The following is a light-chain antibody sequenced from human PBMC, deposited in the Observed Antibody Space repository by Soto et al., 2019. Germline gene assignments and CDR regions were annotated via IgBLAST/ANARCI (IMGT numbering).Light chain of an antibody. CDR3: CSYAGPSTI. CDR1: SSDVGSYNF. Sequence: QSALTQPASVSGSPGQSITISCTGTSSDVGSYNFVSWFQQHPGKVPKLIIYEGTERPSGVSNRFSASKSGNTASLTISGLQPEDEADYCCCSYAGPSTIFGGGTKLTVL. V-gene: IGLV2-23*01. J-gene: IGLJ2*01. CDR2: EGT.